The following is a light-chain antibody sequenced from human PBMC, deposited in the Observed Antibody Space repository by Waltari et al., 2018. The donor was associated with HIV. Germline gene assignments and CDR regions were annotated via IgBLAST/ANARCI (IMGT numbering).Light chain of an antibody. V-gene: IGKV2-28*01. J-gene: IGKJ2*01. CDR3: MQALQAHS. Sequence: DIVMTPSPLALLVTPGESASISCRSSQTLLYSVGYKYLDWYQQKPGQSPRLLIYKTSNRASGVSDRFSGSASGTDFTLRISRVEAEDVGVYYCMQALQAHSFGQGTKLEIK. CDR2: KTS. CDR1: QTLLYSVGYKY.